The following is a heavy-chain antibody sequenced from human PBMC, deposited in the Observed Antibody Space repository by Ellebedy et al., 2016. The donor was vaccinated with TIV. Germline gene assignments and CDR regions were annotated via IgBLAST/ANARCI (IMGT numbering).Heavy chain of an antibody. J-gene: IGHJ5*02. V-gene: IGHV4-39*01. CDR1: GGSISSSSYY. CDR3: ARRVWEPPGRHNWFDP. CDR2: IYYSGST. Sequence: MPSETLSLTCTVSGGSISSSSYYWGWIRQPPGKGLEWIGSIYYSGSTYYNPSLKSRVTISVDTSKNQFSLKLSSVTAADTAVYYCARRVWEPPGRHNWFDPWGQGTLVTVSS. D-gene: IGHD1-26*01.